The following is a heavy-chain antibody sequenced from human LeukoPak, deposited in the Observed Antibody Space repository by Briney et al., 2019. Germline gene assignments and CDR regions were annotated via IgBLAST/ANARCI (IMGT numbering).Heavy chain of an antibody. D-gene: IGHD3-3*01. Sequence: GGSLRLSCAASGFTFSSYAMSWVRQAPGKGLEWVSAISGSGGSTYYADSVKGRFTISRDNSKNTLYLQMNSLRAEDTAVYYCAKGGPGGITIFGVVTDADAFDIWGQGTMVTVSS. CDR3: AKGGPGGITIFGVVTDADAFDI. CDR2: ISGSGGST. CDR1: GFTFSSYA. J-gene: IGHJ3*02. V-gene: IGHV3-23*01.